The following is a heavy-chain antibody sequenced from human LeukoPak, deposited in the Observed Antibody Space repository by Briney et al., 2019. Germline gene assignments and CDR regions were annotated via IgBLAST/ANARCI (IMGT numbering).Heavy chain of an antibody. V-gene: IGHV1-24*01. CDR2: FDPEDGET. J-gene: IGHJ4*02. CDR3: ARVLFYGDYDFDY. Sequence: GASVKVSCKVSGYTLTELSMHWVRQAPGKGLEWMGGFDPEDGETIYAQKLQGRVTMTTDTSTSTAYMELRSLRSDDTAVYYCARVLFYGDYDFDYWGQGTLVTVSS. D-gene: IGHD4-17*01. CDR1: GYTLTELS.